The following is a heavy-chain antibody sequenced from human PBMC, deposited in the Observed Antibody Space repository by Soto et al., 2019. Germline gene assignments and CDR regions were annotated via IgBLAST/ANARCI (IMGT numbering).Heavy chain of an antibody. CDR3: ATMGTSATGLSYFDY. CDR1: GGSISSGNYY. CDR2: ISYSGST. J-gene: IGHJ4*02. Sequence: QVQLQESGPGLVKPSQTLSLTCTVSGGSISSGNYYWSWIRQPPGKGLEWIGFISYSGSTYYNAYLKSRGTISVDTSKNQFALNLSFVTAADTAVYYCATMGTSATGLSYFDYWGQGTLVTVSS. D-gene: IGHD1-7*01. V-gene: IGHV4-30-4*01.